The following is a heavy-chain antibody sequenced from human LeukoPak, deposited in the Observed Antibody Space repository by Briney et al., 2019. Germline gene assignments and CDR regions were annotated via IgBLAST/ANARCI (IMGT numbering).Heavy chain of an antibody. Sequence: SETLSLTCTVSGGSISSSSYYWGWIRQPPGKGLEWIGSIYYSGSTYYNPSLKSRVTISVDTSKNQFSLKLSSVTAADTAVYYCASIPGYSSGGYHYYYMDVWGKGTTVTVSS. CDR3: ASIPGYSSGGYHYYYMDV. CDR1: GGSISSSSYY. V-gene: IGHV4-39*01. D-gene: IGHD6-19*01. J-gene: IGHJ6*03. CDR2: IYYSGST.